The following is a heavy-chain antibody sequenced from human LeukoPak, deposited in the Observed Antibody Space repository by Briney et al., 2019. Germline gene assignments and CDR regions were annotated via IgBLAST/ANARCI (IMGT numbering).Heavy chain of an antibody. V-gene: IGHV4-59*01. D-gene: IGHD3-3*01. CDR2: IYYSGST. J-gene: IGHJ4*02. CDR1: GGSISSYY. CDR3: ARGGPEDYAFLVY. Sequence: SETLSLTCTVSGGSISSYYWSWIRQPPGKGLEWIGYIYYSGSTNYNPSLKSRVTISVDTSKNQISLKLSSVTAADTAVYYCARGGPEDYAFLVYWGQGTLVTVPS.